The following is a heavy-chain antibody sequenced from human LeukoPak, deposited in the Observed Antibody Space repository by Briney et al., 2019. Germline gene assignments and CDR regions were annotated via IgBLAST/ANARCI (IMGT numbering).Heavy chain of an antibody. J-gene: IGHJ4*02. CDR1: GFIFSSFE. CDR2: IGASGRAI. D-gene: IGHD1/OR15-1a*01. CDR3: TRVGPNWNNFDY. V-gene: IGHV3-48*03. Sequence: PGGSLRLSCAGSGFIFSSFEMNWVRQAPGKGLEWVSYIGASGRAIYYAGSVRGRFSISRDNAKNSLYQQMNSLTAEDTAIYYCTRVGPNWNNFDYWGQGALVTVSS.